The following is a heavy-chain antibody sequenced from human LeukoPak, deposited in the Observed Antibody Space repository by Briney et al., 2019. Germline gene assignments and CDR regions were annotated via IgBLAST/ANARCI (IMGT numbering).Heavy chain of an antibody. V-gene: IGHV3-66*01. CDR1: GSIVSSNY. D-gene: IGHD3-16*01. CDR2: IYSGGST. J-gene: IGHJ5*02. CDR3: ARSSLKLWTYDS. Sequence: GGSLRLSCAASGSIVSSNYMNWVRQAPGKGLEWVSVIYSGGSTYYADSVKGRFTISRDKSKNTLYLQMNSLRAEDTAVYYCARSSLKLWTYDSWGQGTLVTVSS.